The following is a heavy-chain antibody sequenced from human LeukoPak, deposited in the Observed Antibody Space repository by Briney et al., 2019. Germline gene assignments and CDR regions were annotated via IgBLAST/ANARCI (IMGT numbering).Heavy chain of an antibody. CDR3: AHVKARSGSTFDI. CDR1: GFTFSSYE. V-gene: IGHV3-48*03. D-gene: IGHD3-10*01. CDR2: ISSSGSTI. Sequence: AGGSLRLSCAASGFTFSSYEMNWVRQAPRKGLEWVSYISSSGSTIYYADSVKGRFTISRDNAKNSLYLQMNSLRVEDTAVYYCAHVKARSGSTFDIWGQGTMVTVSS. J-gene: IGHJ3*02.